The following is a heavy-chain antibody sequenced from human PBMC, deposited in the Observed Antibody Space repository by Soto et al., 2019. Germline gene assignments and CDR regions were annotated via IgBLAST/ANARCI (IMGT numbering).Heavy chain of an antibody. D-gene: IGHD4-17*01. J-gene: IGHJ4*02. CDR1: GGSISSYY. CDR3: ARRADYGDYYFDY. Sequence: ETLSLTCTVSGGSISSYYWSWIRQPPGKGLEWIGYIYYSGSTNYNPSLKSRVTISVDTSKNQFSLKLSSVTAADTAVYYCARRADYGDYYFDYWGQGTLVTVSS. CDR2: IYYSGST. V-gene: IGHV4-59*08.